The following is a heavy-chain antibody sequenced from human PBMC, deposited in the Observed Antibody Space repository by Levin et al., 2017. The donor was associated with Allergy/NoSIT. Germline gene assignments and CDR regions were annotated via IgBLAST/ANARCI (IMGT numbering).Heavy chain of an antibody. V-gene: IGHV1-24*01. D-gene: IGHD5-12*01. Sequence: ASVKVSCKVSGYTLTELSMHWVRQAPGKGLEWMGGFDPEDGETIYAQKFQGRVTMTEDTSTDTAYMELSSLRSEDTAVYYCATDPRGGSPNDAFDIWGQGTRVTVSS. CDR3: ATDPRGGSPNDAFDI. J-gene: IGHJ3*02. CDR2: FDPEDGET. CDR1: GYTLTELS.